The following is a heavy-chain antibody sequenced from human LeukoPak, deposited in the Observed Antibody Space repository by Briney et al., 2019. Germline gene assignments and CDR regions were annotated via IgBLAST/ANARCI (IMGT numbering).Heavy chain of an antibody. V-gene: IGHV4-59*01. Sequence: PSETLSLTCTVSNGSISNYYWSWIRQPPGKGLEWIGYIYYSGSTNYNPSLKSRVTISVDTSKNQFSLKLSSVTAADTAVYYCASGEGQHLVLYYWGQETLVTVSS. CDR3: ASGEGQHLVLYY. J-gene: IGHJ4*02. D-gene: IGHD6-13*01. CDR1: NGSISNYY. CDR2: IYYSGST.